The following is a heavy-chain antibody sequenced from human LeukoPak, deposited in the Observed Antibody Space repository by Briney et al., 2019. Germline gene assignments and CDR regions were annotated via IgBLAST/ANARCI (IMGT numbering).Heavy chain of an antibody. CDR3: ARYCGGDCYGMDV. CDR2: IYTGGTT. D-gene: IGHD2-21*02. Sequence: GGSLRLSCAASGFTVSANYISWVRQAPGKGLEWVSVIYTGGTTYYADSVKGRFTISRDNPKNSLYLQMNSLRAEDTAVYYCARYCGGDCYGMDVWGQGTTVTVSS. CDR1: GFTVSANY. V-gene: IGHV3-53*01. J-gene: IGHJ6*02.